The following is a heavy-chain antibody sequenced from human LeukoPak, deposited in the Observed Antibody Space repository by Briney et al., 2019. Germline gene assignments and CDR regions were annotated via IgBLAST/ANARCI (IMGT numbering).Heavy chain of an antibody. CDR3: ARDAQYTIFGVVTY. J-gene: IGHJ4*02. CDR2: IYYSGST. CDR1: GGSISSYY. D-gene: IGHD3-3*01. Sequence: SETLSLTCTVSGGSISSYYWSWIRQPPGKGLEWIGYIYYSGSTNYNPSLESRVTISVDTSKNKLSLKLSSVTAADTAVYYCARDAQYTIFGVVTYWGQGTLVTVSS. V-gene: IGHV4-59*12.